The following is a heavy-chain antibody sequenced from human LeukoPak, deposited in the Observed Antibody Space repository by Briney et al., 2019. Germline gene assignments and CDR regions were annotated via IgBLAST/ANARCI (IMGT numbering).Heavy chain of an antibody. CDR3: ARRTTQDASDI. Sequence: GESLKISCKGSGYSFTSYWIGWVGQMPGKGLEWMGIIYPGDSDTRYSPSFQGQVTMSADKSISTAYLQWSSLKASDTAMYYCARRTTQDASDIWGQGTMVIVSS. CDR2: IYPGDSDT. CDR1: GYSFTSYW. J-gene: IGHJ3*02. V-gene: IGHV5-51*01. D-gene: IGHD1-14*01.